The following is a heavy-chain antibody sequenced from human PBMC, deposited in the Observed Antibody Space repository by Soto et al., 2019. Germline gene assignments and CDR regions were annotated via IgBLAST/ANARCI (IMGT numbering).Heavy chain of an antibody. Sequence: EVQLLESGGGLVQPGGSLRLSCAASGFTFSRFGMSWVRQAPGKGLEWVSGISGGGNPTYYSDSVKGRFTISRDSAKNTLYLQMNSLRTEDTAVYYCAKDITSDSSAYDSWGQGTLVTVSS. V-gene: IGHV3-23*01. CDR3: AKDITSDSSAYDS. CDR1: GFTFSRFG. CDR2: ISGGGNPT. J-gene: IGHJ4*02. D-gene: IGHD3-22*01.